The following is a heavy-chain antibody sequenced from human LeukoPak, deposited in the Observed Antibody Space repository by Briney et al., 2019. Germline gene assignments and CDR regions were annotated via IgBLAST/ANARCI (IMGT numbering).Heavy chain of an antibody. J-gene: IGHJ6*03. D-gene: IGHD3-3*01. Sequence: GASVKVSCKASGYIFSSYYIHWVRQAPGQGLEWMGWINPDSGDTNYAQKFQGRVTMTRDTSISTAYMELSWLKSDDTAAYYCARVATYYYDSGNYRSVYNYVDVWGKGTTVTVSS. V-gene: IGHV1-2*02. CDR2: INPDSGDT. CDR1: GYIFSSYY. CDR3: ARVATYYYDSGNYRSVYNYVDV.